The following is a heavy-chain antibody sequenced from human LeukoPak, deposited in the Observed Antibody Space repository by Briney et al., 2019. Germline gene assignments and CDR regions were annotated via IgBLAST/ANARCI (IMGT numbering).Heavy chain of an antibody. CDR1: GDSVSSNSAA. D-gene: IGHD2-15*01. CDR3: ARASHPLVVVAPIDF. Sequence: SQTLSLTCAISGDSVSSNSAAWNWIRQSPSRGLEWLGRTYYRSKWFNDYAVSMKSRMNINPDTPKNQFSLQLNSVTPEDTAVYYCARASHPLVVVAPIDFWGQGTVVTVSS. J-gene: IGHJ3*01. CDR2: TYYRSKWFN. V-gene: IGHV6-1*01.